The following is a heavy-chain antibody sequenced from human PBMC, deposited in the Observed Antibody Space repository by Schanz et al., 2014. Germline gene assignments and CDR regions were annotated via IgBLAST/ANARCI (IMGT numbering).Heavy chain of an antibody. CDR1: GYTFTTYA. Sequence: QVHLVQSGAEVKRPGASVRVSCKASGYTFTTYAMSWVRQAPGQGLEWVGWISVYTGNTKYGQKVQGRVTMTADTSTNTAYMELRSLRSDDTAVYDCAKAEYDILTDSYSRLDPWGQGTLVTVSS. CDR3: AKAEYDILTDSYSRLDP. D-gene: IGHD3-9*01. J-gene: IGHJ5*02. V-gene: IGHV1-18*01. CDR2: ISVYTGNT.